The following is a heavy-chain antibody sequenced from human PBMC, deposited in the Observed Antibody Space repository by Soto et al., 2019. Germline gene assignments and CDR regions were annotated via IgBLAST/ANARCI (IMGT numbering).Heavy chain of an antibody. D-gene: IGHD2-2*01. J-gene: IGHJ4*02. CDR1: GFTFSDYY. CDR3: ARIPQDQLLVLYYFDY. CDR2: ISSSGSTI. V-gene: IGHV3-11*01. Sequence: HVQLVESGGGLVKPGGSLRLSCAASGFTFSDYYMSWIRQARGKGLEWVSYISSSGSTIYYADSVKGRFTISRDNAKNSLYLQMNSLRAEDTAVYYCARIPQDQLLVLYYFDYWGQGTLVTVSS.